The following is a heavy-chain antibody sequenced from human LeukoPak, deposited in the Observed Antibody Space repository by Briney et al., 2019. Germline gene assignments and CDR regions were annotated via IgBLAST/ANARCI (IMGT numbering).Heavy chain of an antibody. CDR3: ARGRGGDYCSGGSCYPNFDY. CDR2: INHSGST. CDR1: GGSFSGYY. V-gene: IGHV4-34*01. Sequence: PSETLSLTCAVYGGSFSGYYWSWIRQPPGKGLEWIGEINHSGSTNYNPSLKSRVTISVDTSKNQFSLKLSSVTAADTAVYYCARGRGGDYCSGGSCYPNFDYWGQGTLVTVSS. J-gene: IGHJ4*02. D-gene: IGHD2-15*01.